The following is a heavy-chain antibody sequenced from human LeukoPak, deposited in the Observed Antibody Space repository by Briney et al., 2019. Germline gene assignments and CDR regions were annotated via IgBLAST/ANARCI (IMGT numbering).Heavy chain of an antibody. D-gene: IGHD1-26*01. J-gene: IGHJ6*03. CDR3: ARVIVGATDTEWYYYYYMDV. CDR1: GYTFTSYG. Sequence: GASVKVSCKASGYTFTSYGISWVRQAHGQGLEWMGWISADNGNTNYAQKLQGRVTMTTDTSTSTAYMELRSLRSDDTAVYYCARVIVGATDTEWYYYYYMDVWGKGTTVTVSS. V-gene: IGHV1-18*01. CDR2: ISADNGNT.